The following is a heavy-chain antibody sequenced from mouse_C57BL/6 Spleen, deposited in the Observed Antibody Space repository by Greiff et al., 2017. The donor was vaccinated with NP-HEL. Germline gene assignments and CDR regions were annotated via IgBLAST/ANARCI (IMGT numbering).Heavy chain of an antibody. Sequence: EVQLVESGGGLVKPGGSLKLSCAASGFTFSDYGMHWVRQAPEKGLEWVAYISSGSSTIYYADTVKGRFTISRDNAKNTLFLQMTSLRSEDTAMYYCARTPYYYGSSPPYFDVWGTGTTVTVSS. CDR3: ARTPYYYGSSPPYFDV. V-gene: IGHV5-17*01. CDR1: GFTFSDYG. D-gene: IGHD1-1*01. CDR2: ISSGSSTI. J-gene: IGHJ1*03.